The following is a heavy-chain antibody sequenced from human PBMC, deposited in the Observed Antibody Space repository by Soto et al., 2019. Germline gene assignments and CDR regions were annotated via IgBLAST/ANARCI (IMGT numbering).Heavy chain of an antibody. CDR2: IYWDDDK. CDR3: AHIVVAGLGYYFDY. J-gene: IGHJ4*02. CDR1: GFSLSSTRMA. D-gene: IGHD6-19*01. V-gene: IGHV2-5*02. Sequence: QITLKESGPTLVKPTQTLTLTCTFSGFSLSSTRMAVGWIRQPPGKALEWLALIYWDDDKRYSPFLKSRLTIPEATSKNQVVLTMSNMDPVDTARYYCAHIVVAGLGYYFDYWGQGTLVTVSS.